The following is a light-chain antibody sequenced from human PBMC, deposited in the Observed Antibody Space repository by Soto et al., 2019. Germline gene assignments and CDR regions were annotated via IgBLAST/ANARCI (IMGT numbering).Light chain of an antibody. V-gene: IGLV2-23*01. CDR3: CSYVGSRTSWLYV. CDR2: EGS. J-gene: IGLJ1*01. Sequence: QSVLTQPASVSGSPGQSITISCTGTSSDVGSYNLVSWYQQHPGKAPKLMIYEGSKRPSGVSNRFSGSKSGNTASLTISGLQAEDEAFFYCCSYVGSRTSWLYVFGTGNNVTVL. CDR1: SSDVGSYNL.